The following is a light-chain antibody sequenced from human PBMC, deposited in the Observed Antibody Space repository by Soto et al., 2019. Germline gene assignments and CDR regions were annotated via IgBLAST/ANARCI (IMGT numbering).Light chain of an antibody. CDR1: SSDIGGYNY. CDR3: SSYASGTTQVV. J-gene: IGLJ2*01. Sequence: QSALTQPAAVSGSPGQSITISCTGTSSDIGGYNYVSWYQQYPGKAPKLMIYEVSNRPSGVSNRFSGSKSGNAASLTFSGLQAEDEADYYCSSYASGTTQVVFGGGTKLTVL. V-gene: IGLV2-14*01. CDR2: EVS.